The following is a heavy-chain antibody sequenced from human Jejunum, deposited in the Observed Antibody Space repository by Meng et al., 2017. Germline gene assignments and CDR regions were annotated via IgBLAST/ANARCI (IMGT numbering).Heavy chain of an antibody. CDR1: GFTFSSTT. V-gene: IGHV3-23*01. Sequence: GESLKISCAASGFTFSSTTMHWVRQAPGKGLEWVSTIGSGYDTHYADSVKGRFTISRDNFKNMLHLQMNSMRADDTAVYYCAKYGLVGASRWFDPWGQGTQVT. CDR3: AKYGLVGASRWFDP. D-gene: IGHD1-26*01. J-gene: IGHJ5*02. CDR2: IGSGYDT.